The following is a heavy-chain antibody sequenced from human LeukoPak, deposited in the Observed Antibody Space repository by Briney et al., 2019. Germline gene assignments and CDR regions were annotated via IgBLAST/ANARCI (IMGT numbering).Heavy chain of an antibody. Sequence: SETLSLTCTVSGGSISSSSYYWGWIRQPPGKGLEWIGSIYYSGSTYYNPSLKSRVTISVDTSKNQFSLKLSSVTAADTAVYYCAIKDHYCSSTSCYDDWGQGTLVTVSS. D-gene: IGHD2-2*01. J-gene: IGHJ4*02. V-gene: IGHV4-39*01. CDR3: AIKDHYCSSTSCYDD. CDR1: GGSISSSSYY. CDR2: IYYSGST.